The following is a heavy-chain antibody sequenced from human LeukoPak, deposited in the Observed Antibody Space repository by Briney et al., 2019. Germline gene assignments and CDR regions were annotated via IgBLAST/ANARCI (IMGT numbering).Heavy chain of an antibody. CDR3: ARHALHFDNSKYYFDY. J-gene: IGHJ4*02. D-gene: IGHD3-22*01. V-gene: IGHV4-59*08. CDR1: GFSFSSYG. CDR2: IYYSGST. Sequence: GSLRLSCAASGFSFSSYGMNWVRQAPGKGLEWIGYIYYSGSTNYNPSLKSRVTMSVDTSKNQFSLKLGSVTAADTAMYYCARHALHFDNSKYYFDYWGQGTLVTVSS.